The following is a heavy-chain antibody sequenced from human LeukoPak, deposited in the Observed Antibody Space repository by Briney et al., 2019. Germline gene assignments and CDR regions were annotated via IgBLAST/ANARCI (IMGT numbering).Heavy chain of an antibody. Sequence: PSETLSLTCAVYGGSFSGYYWSWIRQPPGKGLEWIGEISHSGSTNYNPSLKSRVTISVDTSKNQFSLKLSSVTAADTAVYYCARKVVKGLGAFDIWGQGTMVTVSS. CDR3: ARKVVKGLGAFDI. CDR2: ISHSGST. CDR1: GGSFSGYY. V-gene: IGHV4-34*01. J-gene: IGHJ3*02. D-gene: IGHD2-15*01.